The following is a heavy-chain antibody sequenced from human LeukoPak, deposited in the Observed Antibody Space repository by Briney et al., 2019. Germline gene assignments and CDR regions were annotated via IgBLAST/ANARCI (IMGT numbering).Heavy chain of an antibody. CDR1: GGSISSGSYY. Sequence: PSQTLSLTCTVSGGSISSGSYYWSWIRQPAGKGLEWIGRFYTSGSTNYNPSLKSRFTISVDTSKNQFSLKLSSVTAADTAVYYCARSLYSSSWGDYYYYMDVWGKGTTVTISS. J-gene: IGHJ6*03. D-gene: IGHD6-13*01. V-gene: IGHV4-61*02. CDR3: ARSLYSSSWGDYYYYMDV. CDR2: FYTSGST.